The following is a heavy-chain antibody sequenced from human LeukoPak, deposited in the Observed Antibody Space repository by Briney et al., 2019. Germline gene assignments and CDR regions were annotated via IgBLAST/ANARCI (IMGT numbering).Heavy chain of an antibody. Sequence: GGSLRLSCAASGFTFSDYWMNWVRQAPGNGLEWVANIRPDGGETFYVDSVKGRFTISRDNAKNSLFLQMNSLRAEDTALYFCARENRTFDPWGQGTLVTVSS. CDR3: ARENRTFDP. D-gene: IGHD1/OR15-1a*01. CDR2: IRPDGGET. CDR1: GFTFSDYW. J-gene: IGHJ5*02. V-gene: IGHV3-7*01.